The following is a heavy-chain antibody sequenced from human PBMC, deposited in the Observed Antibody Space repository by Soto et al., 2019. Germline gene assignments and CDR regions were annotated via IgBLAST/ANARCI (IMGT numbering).Heavy chain of an antibody. CDR2: IYHSGST. V-gene: IGHV4-4*02. Sequence: PSETLSLTCAVSGGSISSSNWWSWVRQPPGKGLEWIGEIYHSGSTNYNPSLKSRVTISVDKSKNQFSLKLSSVTAADTAVYYCAREKITMVRGGHYYGMDVWGQGTTVTV. D-gene: IGHD3-10*01. CDR3: AREKITMVRGGHYYGMDV. CDR1: GGSISSSNW. J-gene: IGHJ6*02.